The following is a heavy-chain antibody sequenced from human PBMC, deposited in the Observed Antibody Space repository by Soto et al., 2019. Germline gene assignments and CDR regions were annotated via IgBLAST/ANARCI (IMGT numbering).Heavy chain of an antibody. CDR3: AGGQSYFGGKNGNAFDI. V-gene: IGHV4-4*02. D-gene: IGHD2-15*01. J-gene: IGHJ3*02. Sequence: QVQLQESGPGLVKPSGTLSLTCAVSGGSISSNNWWSWVSQPPGKALEWIGEINHSGSTNSNPSPTSPVTISVDKSTHQFPLKLSSVTAADPAVYYCAGGQSYFGGKNGNAFDIWGQGKMVTVAS. CDR1: GGSISSNNW. CDR2: INHSGST.